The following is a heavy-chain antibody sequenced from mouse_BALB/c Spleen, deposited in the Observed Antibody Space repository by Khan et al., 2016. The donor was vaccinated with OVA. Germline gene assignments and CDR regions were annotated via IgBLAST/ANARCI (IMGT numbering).Heavy chain of an antibody. CDR1: GYTFTSYW. CDR2: IAPGSGSP. D-gene: IGHD1-1*01. J-gene: IGHJ4*01. V-gene: IGHV1S41*01. Sequence: DLVKPGASVKLSCKASGYTFTSYWINWIKQRPGQGLEWIGRIAPGSGSPYYNEMFKGQATLTVDTSSSTAYIQLSSLSSEDSAVYVCARENYYGSSHYAMDYWGQGTSVTVSS. CDR3: ARENYYGSSHYAMDY.